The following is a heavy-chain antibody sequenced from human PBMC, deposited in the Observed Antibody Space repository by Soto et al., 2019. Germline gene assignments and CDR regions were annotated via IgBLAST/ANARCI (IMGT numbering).Heavy chain of an antibody. CDR1: GGSVNSGSHY. Sequence: SETLSLTCTVSGGSVNSGSHYWSWIRQSPGKGLEWIGYIYYNGGTNNNPSLKSRVTISVDKSKNQFSLRLSSVTAADTAVYYCARDLTGTPLGLFASWGRGPLVTVPS. CDR2: IYYNGGT. CDR3: ARDLTGTPLGLFAS. V-gene: IGHV4-61*01. D-gene: IGHD1-1*01. J-gene: IGHJ5*01.